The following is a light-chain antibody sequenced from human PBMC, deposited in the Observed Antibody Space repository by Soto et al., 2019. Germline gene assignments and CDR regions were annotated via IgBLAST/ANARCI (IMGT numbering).Light chain of an antibody. Sequence: EIDLTQSPGTLSLSPGDRATLSCRASQSVSRSYLAWYQQKPGQSPRLLIYGVSTRATGIPDRFSGSGSGTDFTLTISRLEPEDFAVYYRQEYGTFGQGTKVDIK. V-gene: IGKV3-20*01. CDR2: GVS. J-gene: IGKJ1*01. CDR3: QEYGT. CDR1: QSVSRSY.